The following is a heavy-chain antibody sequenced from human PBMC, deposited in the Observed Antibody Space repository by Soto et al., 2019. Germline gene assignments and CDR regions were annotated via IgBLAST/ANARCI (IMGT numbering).Heavy chain of an antibody. V-gene: IGHV1-18*01. J-gene: IGHJ4*02. CDR2: IRVHNGNT. Sequence: QVHLVQSGVEVKKPGASVKVSCKASGYNFINYGITWVRQAPGQGLEWMGWIRVHNGNTNYAQKLQGRVTMTTDTSTSTAYMELRSLISDDTAVYYCVRDLDGSGSYYTDYWGPGTLVTVSS. CDR1: GYNFINYG. CDR3: VRDLDGSGSYYTDY. D-gene: IGHD3-10*01.